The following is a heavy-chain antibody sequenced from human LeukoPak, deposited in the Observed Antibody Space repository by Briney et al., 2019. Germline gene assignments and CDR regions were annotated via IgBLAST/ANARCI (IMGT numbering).Heavy chain of an antibody. Sequence: KASETLSLTCAVYGGSFSGCYWSWIRQPPGKGLEWIGEINHSGSTNYNPSLKSRVTISVDTSKNQFSLKLSSVTAADTAVYYCARVAAYLYDYWGQGTLVTVSS. CDR3: ARVAAYLYDY. V-gene: IGHV4-34*01. D-gene: IGHD6-25*01. J-gene: IGHJ4*02. CDR2: INHSGST. CDR1: GGSFSGCY.